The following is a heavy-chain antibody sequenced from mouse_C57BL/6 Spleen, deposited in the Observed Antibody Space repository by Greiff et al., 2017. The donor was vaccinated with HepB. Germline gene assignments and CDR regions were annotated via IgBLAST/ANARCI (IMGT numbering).Heavy chain of an antibody. CDR2: IYPGDGDT. CDR3: ARGGDYGSEYFDY. CDR1: GYAFSSYW. Sequence: VQLQQSGAELVKPGASVKISCKASGYAFSSYWMNWVKQRPGKGLEWIGQIYPGDGDTNYNGKFKGKATLTADKSSSTAYMQLSSLTSEDSAVYFCARGGDYGSEYFDYWGQGTTLTVSS. J-gene: IGHJ2*01. V-gene: IGHV1-80*01. D-gene: IGHD1-1*01.